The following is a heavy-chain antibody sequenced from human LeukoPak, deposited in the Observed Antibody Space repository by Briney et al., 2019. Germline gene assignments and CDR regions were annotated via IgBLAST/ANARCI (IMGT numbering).Heavy chain of an antibody. CDR3: AVRGYSSSSGSNWFDP. CDR2: IYWNDDK. J-gene: IGHJ5*02. Sequence: GSGPTLVNPTQTLTLTCTVSGFSLSTSGVGVGWIRQPPGKALEWLALIYWNDDKRYSPLLKSRVTITKDTSKHQVVLTTTNMDPVHTATYYCAVRGYSSSSGSNWFDPWGQGTLVTVSS. D-gene: IGHD6-6*01. CDR1: GFSLSTSGVG. V-gene: IGHV2-5*01.